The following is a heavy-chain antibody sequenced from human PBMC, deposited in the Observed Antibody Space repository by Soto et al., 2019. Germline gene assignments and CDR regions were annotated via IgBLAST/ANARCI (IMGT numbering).Heavy chain of an antibody. CDR3: ARESEDLTSNFDY. CDR2: ISSTTNYI. Sequence: PGGSLRLSCAASGSTFTRYSMNWVRQAPGKGLEWVSSISSTTNYIYYGDSMKGRLTISRDNAKNSLYLEMNSLRAEDTAVYYCARESEDLTSNFDYWGQGTLVT. J-gene: IGHJ4*02. CDR1: GSTFTRYS. V-gene: IGHV3-21*06.